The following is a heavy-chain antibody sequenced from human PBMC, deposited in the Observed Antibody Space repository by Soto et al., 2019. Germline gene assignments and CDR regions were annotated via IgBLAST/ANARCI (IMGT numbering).Heavy chain of an antibody. Sequence: QVQLVQSGAEVKKPGASVKVSCKASAYTFINHDISWVRQAPGQGLEWMGWISVYNGNTNYAQKLQDRVTMTTDTSTSTAYMELRSLRSDDTAVYYCARTVVTSYYFYGMDVWGQGTTVTVSS. CDR3: ARTVVTSYYFYGMDV. CDR1: AYTFINHD. CDR2: ISVYNGNT. V-gene: IGHV1-18*01. D-gene: IGHD2-21*02. J-gene: IGHJ6*02.